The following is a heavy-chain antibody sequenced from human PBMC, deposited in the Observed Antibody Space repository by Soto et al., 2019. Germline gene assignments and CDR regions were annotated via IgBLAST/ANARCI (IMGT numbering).Heavy chain of an antibody. CDR3: GRLGGLATISYYFDY. Sequence: QLQLQESAPGLVKPSETLSLPCTVSGGSVSSSSYYWGRVRQPPGKGLEWIGSVYYSGSTYYNPSLESRITIAVDKSKNQFSLKLMSLSAADTAVYYCGRLGGLATISYYFDYWGKGALVTVSS. J-gene: IGHJ4*02. CDR2: VYYSGST. V-gene: IGHV4-39*01. CDR1: GGSVSSSSYY. D-gene: IGHD3-16*01.